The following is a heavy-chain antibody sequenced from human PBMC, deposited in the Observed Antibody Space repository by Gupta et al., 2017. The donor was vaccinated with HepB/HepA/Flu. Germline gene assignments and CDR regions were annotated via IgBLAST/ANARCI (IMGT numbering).Heavy chain of an antibody. Sequence: QSRLQEVGPGLVKASETLCRTCIVAGEDGRSSINSWGWIRQPPGKGLEWLGSLYYIGTTYYNPSLESRATISVDTSKNQFSLRLKSVTAADSAVYYCARQGRDGYKGIDNWGQGTLVTVCS. V-gene: IGHV4-39*01. D-gene: IGHD5-24*01. J-gene: IGHJ4*02. CDR1: GEDGRSSINS. CDR2: LYYIGTT. CDR3: ARQGRDGYKGIDN.